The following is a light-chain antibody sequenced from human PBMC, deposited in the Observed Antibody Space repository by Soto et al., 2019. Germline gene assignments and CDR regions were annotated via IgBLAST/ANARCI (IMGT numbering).Light chain of an antibody. CDR1: QSISVW. V-gene: IGKV1-5*03. CDR3: QQYNSYSPT. J-gene: IGKJ1*01. CDR2: KAS. Sequence: DIQMTQSPSTLSASVGDRVNITCRASQSISVWLAWYQQKAGKAPNLLIYKASRLESGVPSRFSGSGSETEFTLTISGLQPGDSATYYCQQYNSYSPTFGQGTKVDVK.